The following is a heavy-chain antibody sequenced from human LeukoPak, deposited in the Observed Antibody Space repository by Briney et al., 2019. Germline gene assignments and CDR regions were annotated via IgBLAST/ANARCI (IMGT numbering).Heavy chain of an antibody. CDR2: IYSSGSA. J-gene: IGHJ4*02. D-gene: IGHD4-23*01. V-gene: IGHV4-59*01. CDR3: AGGGGAGLAD. CDR1: GGSLSSYY. Sequence: SETLSLTCTISGGSLSSYYWTWARQPSGKGLEWIGYIYSSGSANYNPSLKSRVTISIDTSKNQFSLNLSSVTAADTAVYYCAGGGGAGLADWGQGTLVTVSS.